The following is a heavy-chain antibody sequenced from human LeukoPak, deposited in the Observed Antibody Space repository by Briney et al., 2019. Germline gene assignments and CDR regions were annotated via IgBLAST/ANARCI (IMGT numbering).Heavy chain of an antibody. Sequence: PSETLSLTCTVSGGSIGRGVYYWTWIRQHPGKGLEWIGYIYSSGSTYYNPSLKSRVAISMDTSENQFSLNLSSVTAADTAIYYCARRHCADNCYFDCWGQGTLVTVSS. CDR1: GGSIGRGVYY. CDR2: IYSSGST. J-gene: IGHJ4*02. CDR3: ARRHCADNCYFDC. D-gene: IGHD2-21*02. V-gene: IGHV4-31*03.